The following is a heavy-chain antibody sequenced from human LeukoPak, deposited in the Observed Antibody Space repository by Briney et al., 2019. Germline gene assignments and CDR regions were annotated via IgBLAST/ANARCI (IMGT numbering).Heavy chain of an antibody. CDR3: ARLVVRGVIMYYFDY. Sequence: GESLKISCKGSGYSFSSKWIGWVRQMPGKGLEWMGIIYPGDSDTRYSPSFQGQVTISADKSISTAYLQWSSLKASDTAMYYCARLVVRGVIMYYFDYWSQGSLVTVSS. V-gene: IGHV5-51*01. D-gene: IGHD3-10*02. CDR1: GYSFSSKW. CDR2: IYPGDSDT. J-gene: IGHJ4*02.